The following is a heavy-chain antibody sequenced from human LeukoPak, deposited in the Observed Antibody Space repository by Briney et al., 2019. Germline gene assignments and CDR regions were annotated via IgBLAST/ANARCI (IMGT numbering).Heavy chain of an antibody. D-gene: IGHD2-2*01. J-gene: IGHJ6*03. Sequence: GGSLRLSCAAAGFTFSSYAMHWVRQAPGKGLEWVAVISYDGSNKYYADSVKGRFTISRDNSKNTLYLQMNSLRAEDTAVYYCARDGLVVVPAAAPMYYYYYYMDVWGKGTTVTVSS. CDR3: ARDGLVVVPAAAPMYYYYYYMDV. CDR1: GFTFSSYA. V-gene: IGHV3-30-3*01. CDR2: ISYDGSNK.